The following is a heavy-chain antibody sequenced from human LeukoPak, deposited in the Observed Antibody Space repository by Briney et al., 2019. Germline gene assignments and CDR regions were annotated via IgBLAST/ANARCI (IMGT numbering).Heavy chain of an antibody. J-gene: IGHJ3*02. CDR3: ARHDSITIFGVVTPDAFDI. CDR2: IYYSGST. D-gene: IGHD3-3*01. Sequence: PSETLSLTCTVSGGSISSSSYYWGWIRQPPGKGLEWIGSIYYSGSTYYNPSLKSRVTISVDTSKNQFSLKLSSVTAADTAVYYCARHDSITIFGVVTPDAFDIWGQGTMVTVSS. CDR1: GGSISSSSYY. V-gene: IGHV4-39*01.